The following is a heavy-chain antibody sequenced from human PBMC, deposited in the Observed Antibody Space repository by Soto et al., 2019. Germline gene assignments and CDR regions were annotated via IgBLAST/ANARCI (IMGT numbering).Heavy chain of an antibody. Sequence: QVQLVESGGGVVQPGRSLRLSCAASGFTFSSYGMHWVRQAPGKGLEWVAVISYDGSNKYYADSVKGRFTISRDNSKNTPYLQMNSLRAEDTAVYYCATDRTARVVVASYDYWGQGTLVTVSS. J-gene: IGHJ4*02. CDR2: ISYDGSNK. CDR1: GFTFSSYG. V-gene: IGHV3-30*03. CDR3: ATDRTARVVVASYDY. D-gene: IGHD2-15*01.